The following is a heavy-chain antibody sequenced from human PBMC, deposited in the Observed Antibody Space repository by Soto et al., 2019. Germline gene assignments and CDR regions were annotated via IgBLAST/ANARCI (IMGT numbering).Heavy chain of an antibody. D-gene: IGHD5-18*01. V-gene: IGHV3-21*01. CDR3: ARVIRGIWDSSGLDASGSTVDY. CDR1: GFTFSSYS. Sequence: EVQLVESGGGLVKPGGSLRLSCAASGFTFSSYSMNWVRQAPGKGLEWVSSISSSSSYIYYADSVKGRFTISRDNAKNSLYLQMNSLRAEDTAVYYCARVIRGIWDSSGLDASGSTVDYWGQGTLVTVSS. CDR2: ISSSSSYI. J-gene: IGHJ4*02.